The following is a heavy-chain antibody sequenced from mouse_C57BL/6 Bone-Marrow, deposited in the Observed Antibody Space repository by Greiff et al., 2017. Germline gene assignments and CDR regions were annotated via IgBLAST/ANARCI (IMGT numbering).Heavy chain of an antibody. CDR2: IYPGSGST. CDR3: AREGIWYYGSLDY. V-gene: IGHV1-55*01. Sequence: VQLQQPGAELVKPGASVKMSCKASGYTFTSYWITWVKPRPGQGLEWIGDIYPGSGSTNYNEKFKSKATLTVDTSSSTACMPLSSLTSEDSAVYDCAREGIWYYGSLDYWGQGTTLTVSS. D-gene: IGHD1-1*01. J-gene: IGHJ2*01. CDR1: GYTFTSYW.